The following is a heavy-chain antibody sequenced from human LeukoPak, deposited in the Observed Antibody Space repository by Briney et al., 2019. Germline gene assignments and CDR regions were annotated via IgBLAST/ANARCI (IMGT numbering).Heavy chain of an antibody. Sequence: EGSLRLSCAASGFTVSSNYMSWVRQAPGKGLEWVSVIYSGGSTYYADSVKGRFTISRDNSKNTLYLQMNSLRAEDTAVYYCARVNGDSSSDDYWGQGTLVTVSS. J-gene: IGHJ4*02. D-gene: IGHD6-13*01. CDR3: ARVNGDSSSDDY. CDR2: IYSGGST. CDR1: GFTVSSNY. V-gene: IGHV3-66*01.